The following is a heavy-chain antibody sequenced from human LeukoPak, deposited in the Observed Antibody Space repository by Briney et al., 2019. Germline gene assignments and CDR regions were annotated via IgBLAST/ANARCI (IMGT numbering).Heavy chain of an antibody. D-gene: IGHD6-13*01. CDR3: ASEGQQQLSLIDAFDI. CDR1: GGSISSGSYY. CDR2: IYTSGNT. J-gene: IGHJ3*02. V-gene: IGHV4-61*02. Sequence: SQTLSLTCTVSGGSISSGSYYWSWIRQPAGKGLEWIGRIYTSGNTNYNPSLKSRVIISVDTSKNQFSLKPSSVTAADTAVYYCASEGQQQLSLIDAFDIWGQGTMVTVSS.